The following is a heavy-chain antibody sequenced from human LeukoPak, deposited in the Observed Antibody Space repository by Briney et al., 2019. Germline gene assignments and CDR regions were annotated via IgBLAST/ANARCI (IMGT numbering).Heavy chain of an antibody. D-gene: IGHD3-10*01. CDR1: GFTFASYA. V-gene: IGHV3-30-3*01. CDR2: ISSDGTTE. J-gene: IGHJ4*02. CDR3: ARGRDSGSFIIDY. Sequence: GGSLRLSCAGSGFTFASYAVHWVRQAPAKRLEWVAFISSDGTTEHYRGSVKGRFTLSRDNSKNTVSLQMSSLGTEDTAVYSCARGRDSGSFIIDYWGQGTLVTVSS.